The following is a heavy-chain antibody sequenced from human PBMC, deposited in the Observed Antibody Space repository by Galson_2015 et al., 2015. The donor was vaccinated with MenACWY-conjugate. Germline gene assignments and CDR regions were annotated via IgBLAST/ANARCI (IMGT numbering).Heavy chain of an antibody. J-gene: IGHJ4*02. CDR3: ASGYRNGYNLDY. D-gene: IGHD5-18*01. V-gene: IGHV3-66*02. CDR2: IYTADTT. CDR1: GFTASSNY. Sequence: SLRLSCAGSGFTASSNYMNWVRQAPGKGLQWVSVIYTADTTYYADSVKGRVTISRDNSKNTLYLQMNRLRAEDTAVYYCASGYRNGYNLDYPGPGTLFTVSS.